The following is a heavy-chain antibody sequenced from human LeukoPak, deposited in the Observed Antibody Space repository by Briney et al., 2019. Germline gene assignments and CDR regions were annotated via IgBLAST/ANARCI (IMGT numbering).Heavy chain of an antibody. Sequence: PGGSLRLSRAASGFTFSSYAMSWVRQAPGKGLEWISAISGSGGSTYYADSVKGRFTISRDNSKNTLYLQMNSLRAEDTAVYYCAKARRVRGVTFDYWGQGTLVTVSS. CDR1: GFTFSSYA. J-gene: IGHJ4*02. D-gene: IGHD3-10*01. CDR3: AKARRVRGVTFDY. V-gene: IGHV3-23*01. CDR2: ISGSGGST.